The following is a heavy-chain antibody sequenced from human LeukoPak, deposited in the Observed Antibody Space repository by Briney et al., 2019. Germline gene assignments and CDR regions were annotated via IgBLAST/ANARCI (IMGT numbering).Heavy chain of an antibody. CDR2: IYYAGST. CDR1: GGSISSYY. Sequence: SETLSLTCGVSGGSISSYYWAWIRQAPGKGLEWIGYIYYAGSTNYNPSLKSRVTMSVDMSRNQFSLRMTSVTAADTAVYYCARDPGSSGSNWFDPWGQGTLVTVSS. D-gene: IGHD6-19*01. CDR3: ARDPGSSGSNWFDP. V-gene: IGHV4-59*01. J-gene: IGHJ5*02.